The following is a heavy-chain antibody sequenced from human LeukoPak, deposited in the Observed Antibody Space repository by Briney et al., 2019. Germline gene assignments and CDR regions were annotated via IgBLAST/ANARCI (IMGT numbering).Heavy chain of an antibody. J-gene: IGHJ5*02. CDR1: GYTFTGYY. CDR3: AREERGYQLSSWFDP. D-gene: IGHD2-2*01. V-gene: IGHV1-2*02. CDR2: INPNSGGT. Sequence: ASVKVSCKASGYTFTGYYMHRVRQAPGQGLEWMGWINPNSGGTNYAQKFQGRVPMTRDTSISTAYMELSRLRSDDTAVYYCAREERGYQLSSWFDPWGQGTLVTVSS.